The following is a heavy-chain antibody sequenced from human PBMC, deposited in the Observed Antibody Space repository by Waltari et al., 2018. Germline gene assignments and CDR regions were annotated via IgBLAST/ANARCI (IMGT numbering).Heavy chain of an antibody. CDR2: ISSSSRTI. D-gene: IGHD6-13*01. CDR3: ARAAAAAAFDY. CDR1: GFTFSSYS. Sequence: EVQLVESGGGLVQPGGSLRLSCAASGFTFSSYSMNWVRQAPGKGLEWVSYISSSSRTIYYADSVKGRFTISRDNAKNSLYLQMNSLRAEDTAVYYCARAAAAAAFDYWGQGTLVTVSS. V-gene: IGHV3-48*04. J-gene: IGHJ4*02.